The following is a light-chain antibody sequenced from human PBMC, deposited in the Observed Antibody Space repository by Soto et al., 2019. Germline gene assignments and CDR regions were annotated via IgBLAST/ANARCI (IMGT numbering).Light chain of an antibody. CDR1: RSLLYRNGNTY. J-gene: IGKJ1*01. Sequence: DIVMTQSPLSLPVTPGEPASISCRSSRSLLYRNGNTYVDWYLQKPGQSPQLLIYLVSNRAPGVPDQVRGRGLRTDFTLKISRVEAEDVGFYYCMQVLQTPWTFGQGTKVEIK. V-gene: IGKV2-28*01. CDR3: MQVLQTPWT. CDR2: LVS.